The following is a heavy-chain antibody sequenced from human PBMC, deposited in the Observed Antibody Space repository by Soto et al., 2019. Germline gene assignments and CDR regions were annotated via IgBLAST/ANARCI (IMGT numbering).Heavy chain of an antibody. J-gene: IGHJ6*02. D-gene: IGHD3-10*01. CDR3: ATTGMGITLYYYYHGMDV. CDR1: GFTVSTHY. CDR2: MFNGGST. V-gene: IGHV3-66*01. Sequence: EVQLVESGGGLVQPGGSLRLSCAASGFTVSTHYMTWVRQAPGKGLEWVSVMFNGGSTYYADSVKGRFTISRDDSENTLYLQMNSLRAEDTAVYYCATTGMGITLYYYYHGMDVWGQGTTVTVSS.